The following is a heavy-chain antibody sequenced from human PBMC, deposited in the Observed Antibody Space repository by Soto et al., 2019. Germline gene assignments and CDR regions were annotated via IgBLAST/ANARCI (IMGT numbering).Heavy chain of an antibody. V-gene: IGHV4-61*08. CDR3: ARLGAYDFWSGYNFDY. J-gene: IGHJ4*02. D-gene: IGHD3-3*01. CDR1: GGSISSGGYY. Sequence: SETLSLTCTVSGGSISSGGYYWSWIRQHPGKGLEWIGYIYYSGSTNYNPSLKSRVTISVDTSKNQFSLKLSSVTAADTAVYYCARLGAYDFWSGYNFDYWGQGTLVTVSS. CDR2: IYYSGST.